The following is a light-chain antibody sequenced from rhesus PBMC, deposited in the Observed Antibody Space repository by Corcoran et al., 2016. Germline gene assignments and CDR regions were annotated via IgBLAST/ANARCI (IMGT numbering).Light chain of an antibody. J-gene: IGKJ2*01. V-gene: IGKV1-46*01. CDR3: QQYYSYPYS. CDR2: SAS. CDR1: QSFSSS. Sequence: DIQMTQSPSSLSASVGDTVTITCRASQSFSSSFAWYQQKPGKAPKLLIYSASSLQSGVPSRLSVSKSGTDFTLTISSLQPEDIASYYCQQYYSYPYSFGQGTKVEIK.